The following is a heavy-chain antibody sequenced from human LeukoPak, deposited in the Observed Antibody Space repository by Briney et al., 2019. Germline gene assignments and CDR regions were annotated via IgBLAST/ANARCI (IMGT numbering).Heavy chain of an antibody. CDR2: IYYSGST. D-gene: IGHD2-2*01. Sequence: SETLSLTCTVSGGSISSSSYYWGWIRQPPGKGLEWIGSIYYSGSTYYNPSLKSRVTISVDTSKNQFSLKLSSVTAADTAVYYCARTARKFSGVVPAAVDYFDYWGQGTLVTVSS. CDR1: GGSISSSSYY. J-gene: IGHJ4*02. CDR3: ARTARKFSGVVPAAVDYFDY. V-gene: IGHV4-39*01.